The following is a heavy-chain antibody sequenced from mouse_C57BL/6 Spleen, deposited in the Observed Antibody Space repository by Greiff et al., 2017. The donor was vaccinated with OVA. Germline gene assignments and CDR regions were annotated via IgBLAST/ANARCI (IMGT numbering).Heavy chain of an antibody. CDR3: ARKGTTVVANYYAMDY. D-gene: IGHD1-1*01. CDR2: IYPGDGDT. V-gene: IGHV1-80*01. J-gene: IGHJ4*01. CDR1: GYAFSSYW. Sequence: QVHVKQSGAELVKPGASVKISCKASGYAFSSYWMNWVKQRPGKGLEWIGQIYPGDGDTNYNGKFKGKATLTADKSSSTAYMQLSSLTSEDSAVYFCARKGTTVVANYYAMDYWGQGTSVTVSS.